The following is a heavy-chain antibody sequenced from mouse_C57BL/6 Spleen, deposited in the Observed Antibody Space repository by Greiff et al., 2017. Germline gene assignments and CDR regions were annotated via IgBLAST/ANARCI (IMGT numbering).Heavy chain of an antibody. CDR3: ARSLIYYDYEYAMDY. D-gene: IGHD2-4*01. V-gene: IGHV7-3*01. Sequence: EVQLVESGGGLVQPGGSLSLSCAASGFTFTDYYMSWVRQPPGKALEWLGFIRNKATGYTTEYSASVKGRFTISRDNSQSILYLQMNALRAEDRATYYCARSLIYYDYEYAMDYWGQGTSVTVSS. CDR2: IRNKATGYTT. CDR1: GFTFTDYY. J-gene: IGHJ4*01.